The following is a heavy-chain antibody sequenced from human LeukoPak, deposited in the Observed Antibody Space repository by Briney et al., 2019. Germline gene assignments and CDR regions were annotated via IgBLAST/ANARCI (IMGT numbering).Heavy chain of an antibody. J-gene: IGHJ4*02. V-gene: IGHV1-69*04. CDR1: GGTFSSYA. Sequence: GASVKVSCKASGGTFSSYAISWVRQAPGQGLEGMGRIIPILGIANYAQKFQGRATITADKSTSTPYMELSSLRSEDTAVYYCARVPRYYYDSSGLWYFDYWGQGTLVTVSS. CDR2: IIPILGIA. CDR3: ARVPRYYYDSSGLWYFDY. D-gene: IGHD3-22*01.